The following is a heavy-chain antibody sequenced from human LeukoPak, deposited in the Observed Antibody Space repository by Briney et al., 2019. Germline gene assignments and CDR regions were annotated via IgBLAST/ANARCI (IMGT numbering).Heavy chain of an antibody. CDR2: MSDTGRAI. CDR1: GFTFSSYE. V-gene: IGHV3-48*03. Sequence: PGGSLRLSCAASGFTFSSYEMSWVRQAPGKGLEWVAYMSDTGRAIYYADSVKGRFSISGDNAKNSLYLQMNSLRAEDTALYYCARGVANDYWGQGTLVTVSS. D-gene: IGHD2-21*01. J-gene: IGHJ4*02. CDR3: ARGVANDY.